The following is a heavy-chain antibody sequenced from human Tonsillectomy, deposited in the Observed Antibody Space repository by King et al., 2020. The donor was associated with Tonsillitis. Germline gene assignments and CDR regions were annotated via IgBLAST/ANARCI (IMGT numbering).Heavy chain of an antibody. CDR1: GFTFSSYA. D-gene: IGHD2-2*01. Sequence: VQLVESGGDLVQPGGSLRLSCAASGFTFSSYAMSCVRQAPGKGLEWVSAISGSGGSTYYADSVKGRFTISRDNSKNTLYLKTNSLRAEDTAVYYCAKGGATKTGYHAPFDYWGQGTLVTVSS. J-gene: IGHJ4*02. CDR2: ISGSGGST. CDR3: AKGGATKTGYHAPFDY. V-gene: IGHV3-23*04.